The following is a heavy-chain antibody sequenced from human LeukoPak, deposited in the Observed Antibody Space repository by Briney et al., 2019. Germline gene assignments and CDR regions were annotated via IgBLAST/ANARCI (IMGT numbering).Heavy chain of an antibody. CDR2: INHSGST. Sequence: PSETLSLTCAVYGGSFSGYYWSWIRQPPGKGLEWIGEINHSGSTNYNPSLKSRVTISVDTSKNQFSLKLSSVTAADTAVYYCASYDYVWGRTRAFDYWGQGTLVTVSS. D-gene: IGHD3-16*01. CDR1: GGSFSGYY. J-gene: IGHJ4*02. CDR3: ASYDYVWGRTRAFDY. V-gene: IGHV4-34*01.